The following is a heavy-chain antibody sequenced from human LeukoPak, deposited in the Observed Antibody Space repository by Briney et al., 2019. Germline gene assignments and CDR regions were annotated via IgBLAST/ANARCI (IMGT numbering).Heavy chain of an antibody. CDR2: IYPGDSDT. V-gene: IGHV5-51*01. Sequence: GESLKISCKGSGYSFTSYWIGWVRQMPGKGLEWMGIIYPGDSDTRYSPSFQGQVTISADKSISTAYLQWCSLRASDTAMYYCARRDTAMVIRDWGQGTLVTVSS. D-gene: IGHD5-18*01. J-gene: IGHJ4*02. CDR1: GYSFTSYW. CDR3: ARRDTAMVIRD.